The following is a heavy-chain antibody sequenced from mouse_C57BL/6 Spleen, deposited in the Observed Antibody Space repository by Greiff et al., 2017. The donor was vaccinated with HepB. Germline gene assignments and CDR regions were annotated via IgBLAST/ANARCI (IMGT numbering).Heavy chain of an antibody. CDR1: GYAFSSSW. Sequence: QVQLQQSGPELVKPGASVKISCKASGYAFSSSWMNWVKQRPGKGLEWIGRIYPGDGDTNYNGKFKGKATLTADKSSSTAYMQRSSLTSEDSAVYFFARSRYYGTYAMDYWGQGTSVTVSS. CDR2: IYPGDGDT. CDR3: ARSRYYGTYAMDY. V-gene: IGHV1-82*01. J-gene: IGHJ4*01. D-gene: IGHD1-1*01.